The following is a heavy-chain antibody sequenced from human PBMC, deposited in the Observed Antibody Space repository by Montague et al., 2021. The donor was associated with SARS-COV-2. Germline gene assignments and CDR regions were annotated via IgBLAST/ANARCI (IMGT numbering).Heavy chain of an antibody. CDR2: VHYTGST. CDR1: FFSFSVSS. D-gene: IGHD2/OR15-2a*01. CDR3: ARAQNTCFIANCVNYFDV. J-gene: IGHJ6*02. Sequence: LSLPFSFSFFSFSVSSLSWIRQSPGKVLECICYVHYTGSTKYNPSLKTRVTLSLDTPKKHCSLKLKSVTAADTAVYYCARAQNTCFIANCVNYFDVWGQGTKVTVSS. V-gene: IGHV4-59*01.